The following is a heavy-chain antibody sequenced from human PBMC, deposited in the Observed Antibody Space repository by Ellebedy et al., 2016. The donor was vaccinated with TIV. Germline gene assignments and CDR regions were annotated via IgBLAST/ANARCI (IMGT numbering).Heavy chain of an antibody. CDR1: GGSISSSSYY. D-gene: IGHD3-10*01. CDR2: INHSGST. Sequence: SETLSLTCTVSGGSISSSSYYWSWIRQPPGKGLEWIGEINHSGSTNYNPSLKSRVTVSVDTSTNQFSLKLSSVTAADTAVYYCARVLRRSKNNRGVITKSPRGYWYYGMDVWGQGTTVTVSS. J-gene: IGHJ6*02. V-gene: IGHV4-39*07. CDR3: ARVLRRSKNNRGVITKSPRGYWYYGMDV.